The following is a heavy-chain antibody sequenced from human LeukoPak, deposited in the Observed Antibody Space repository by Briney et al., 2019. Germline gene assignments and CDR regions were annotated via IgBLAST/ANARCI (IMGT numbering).Heavy chain of an antibody. V-gene: IGHV3-9*01. CDR3: ARVQRGIAVALDY. J-gene: IGHJ4*02. Sequence: GRSLRLSCAASGFSFDDYAMHWVRQGPGKGLEWVSGINWNSGSIGYADSVKGRFTISRDNAKKSLYLQMNSLRIEDTALYYCARVQRGIAVALDYWGQGTLATVSS. CDR2: INWNSGSI. D-gene: IGHD6-19*01. CDR1: GFSFDDYA.